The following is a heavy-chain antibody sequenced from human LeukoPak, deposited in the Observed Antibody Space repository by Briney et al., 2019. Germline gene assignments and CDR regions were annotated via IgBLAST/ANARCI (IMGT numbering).Heavy chain of an antibody. Sequence: PGRSLRLSCAASGFTFSSYGMHWVRQAPGKGLEWVAVIWYDGSNKYYADSVKGRFTISRDNSKNTLYLQMNSLRAEDTAVYYCARELAVAGYDAFDIWGQGTMVTVSS. CDR2: IWYDGSNK. CDR1: GFTFSSYG. J-gene: IGHJ3*02. D-gene: IGHD6-19*01. V-gene: IGHV3-33*01. CDR3: ARELAVAGYDAFDI.